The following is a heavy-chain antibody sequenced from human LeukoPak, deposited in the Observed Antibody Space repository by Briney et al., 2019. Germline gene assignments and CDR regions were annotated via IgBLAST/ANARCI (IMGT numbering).Heavy chain of an antibody. CDR1: GFSFSSYG. D-gene: IGHD6-19*01. J-gene: IGHJ4*02. Sequence: TGGSLRLSCAASGFSFSSYGMHWVRQAPGKGLEWVAVIWHDGSNKYHADSVKGRFTISRDNSKNTLYLEMNSLRAEDTAVYYCARVAVGSSGWYYLDYWGQGTLVTVSS. CDR3: ARVAVGSSGWYYLDY. V-gene: IGHV3-33*01. CDR2: IWHDGSNK.